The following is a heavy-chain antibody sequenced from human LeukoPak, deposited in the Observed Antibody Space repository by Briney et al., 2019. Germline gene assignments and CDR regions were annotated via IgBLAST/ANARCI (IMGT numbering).Heavy chain of an antibody. CDR1: GXTFSSYE. D-gene: IGHD3-10*01. CDR2: ISSGGSTI. V-gene: IGHV3-48*03. Sequence: GVSLRLSCAASGXTFSSYEVNWVRQTPGRVLEWLSYISSGGSTIYYADSVKGRFTISRDNAKNSLYLQMNSLSAEDTAVYHCAREGIDYWGQGTLVTVSS. CDR3: AREGIDY. J-gene: IGHJ4*02.